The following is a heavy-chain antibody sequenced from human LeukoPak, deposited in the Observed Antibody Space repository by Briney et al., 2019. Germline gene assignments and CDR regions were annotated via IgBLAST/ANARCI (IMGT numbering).Heavy chain of an antibody. D-gene: IGHD6-13*01. CDR2: ISAYNGNT. V-gene: IGHV1-18*01. Sequence: ASVKVSCKASGYTFTSYGISWVRQAPGQGLEWMGWISAYNGNTNHAQKLQGRVTMTTDTSTSTAYMELRSLRSDDTAVYYCARAIAAADPYGMDVWGQGTTVTVSS. J-gene: IGHJ6*02. CDR3: ARAIAAADPYGMDV. CDR1: GYTFTSYG.